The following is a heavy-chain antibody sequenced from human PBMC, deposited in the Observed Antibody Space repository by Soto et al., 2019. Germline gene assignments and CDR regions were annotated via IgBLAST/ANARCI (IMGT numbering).Heavy chain of an antibody. Sequence: GGSLRLSCAASGFTFSSYSMNWVRQAPGKGLEWVSSISSSSSYIYYADSVKGRFTISRDNAKNSLYLQMNSLRAEDTAVYYCARVREVYDFWSGTPLSRYYYYMDVWGKGTTVTVSS. V-gene: IGHV3-21*01. CDR3: ARVREVYDFWSGTPLSRYYYYMDV. D-gene: IGHD3-3*01. J-gene: IGHJ6*03. CDR1: GFTFSSYS. CDR2: ISSSSSYI.